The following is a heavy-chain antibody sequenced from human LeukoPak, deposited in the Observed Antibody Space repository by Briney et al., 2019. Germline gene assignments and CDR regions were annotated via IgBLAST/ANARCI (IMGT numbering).Heavy chain of an antibody. V-gene: IGHV1-2*02. CDR3: ASGGGSFGDV. D-gene: IGHD2-15*01. Sequence: ASVKVSCKASGYTFTDYHIHWVRQAPAQGLEWMGWINPNSGGTNSAQKFQGRVTMTRDTSISTDYMELSGLRSDDTAVYYCASGGGSFGDVWGQGTMVTVSS. J-gene: IGHJ3*01. CDR2: INPNSGGT. CDR1: GYTFTDYH.